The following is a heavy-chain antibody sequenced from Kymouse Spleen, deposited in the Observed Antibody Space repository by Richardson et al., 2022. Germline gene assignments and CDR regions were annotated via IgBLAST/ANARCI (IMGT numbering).Heavy chain of an antibody. J-gene: IGHJ4*02. Sequence: QVQLQQWGAGLLKPSETLSLTCAVYGGSFSGYYWSWIRQPPGKGLEWIGEINHSGSTNYNPSLKSRVTISVDTSKNQFSLKLSSVTAADTAVYYCAREGYYDILTGYYGPFDYWGQGTLVTVSS. CDR1: GGSFSGYY. CDR3: AREGYYDILTGYYGPFDY. D-gene: IGHD3-9*01. V-gene: IGHV4-34*01. CDR2: INHSGST.